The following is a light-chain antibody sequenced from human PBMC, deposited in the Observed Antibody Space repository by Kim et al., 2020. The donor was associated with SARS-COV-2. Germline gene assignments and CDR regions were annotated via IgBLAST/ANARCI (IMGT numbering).Light chain of an antibody. CDR2: GNN. CDR1: SRRSYY. Sequence: ALGQTVRITCQGDSRRSYYARWYQQKPGQAPVLVIYGNNNRPSGIADRFSGSSSGNTASLTFTGVQAEDEADYYCSSRDSSGNHYVFGTGTKVTVL. V-gene: IGLV3-19*01. J-gene: IGLJ1*01. CDR3: SSRDSSGNHYV.